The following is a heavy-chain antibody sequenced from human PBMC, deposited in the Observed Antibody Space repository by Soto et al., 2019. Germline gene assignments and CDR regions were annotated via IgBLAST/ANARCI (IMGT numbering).Heavy chain of an antibody. CDR1: GFTFSSYT. D-gene: IGHD2-8*01. V-gene: IGHV3-30-3*01. CDR3: ARALIPYCSRNSCRYFDY. J-gene: IGHJ4*02. Sequence: QVQLVESGGGVVQPGGSLRLSCAASGFTFSSYTMHWVRQAPGKGLEWVAVITSDGNIRLYADSVKGRFSSSRDTSKDTLYLQISSLRPEDTAVYYCARALIPYCSRNSCRYFDYWGQGTLVTVSS. CDR2: ITSDGNIR.